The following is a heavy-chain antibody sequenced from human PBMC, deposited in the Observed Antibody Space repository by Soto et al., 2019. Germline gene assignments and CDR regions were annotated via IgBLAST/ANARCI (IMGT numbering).Heavy chain of an antibody. J-gene: IGHJ3*02. D-gene: IGHD1-26*01. CDR1: GCTFRNYW. Sequence: GGPLRLSCAASGCTFRNYWMSWVRQAPGKGLEWVANIKQDGSEKYYVDSVKGRFTISRDNAKNSLYLQMNSLRAEDTAVYYCTRGGAPYAFDIWGQGTMVTVSS. V-gene: IGHV3-7*04. CDR2: IKQDGSEK. CDR3: TRGGAPYAFDI.